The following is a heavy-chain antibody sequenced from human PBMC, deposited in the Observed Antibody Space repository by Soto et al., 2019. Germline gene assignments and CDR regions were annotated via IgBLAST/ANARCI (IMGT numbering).Heavy chain of an antibody. Sequence: QVQLQESGPGLVKPSETLSLTCTVSGGSISSYYWSWIRQPPGKGLEWIGYIYYSGSTNYNPSLKSRVTISVDTSKSQFSLKLSSVTAADTAVYYCARHQTYYYGSGSFDYWGQGTLVTVSS. V-gene: IGHV4-59*08. CDR2: IYYSGST. D-gene: IGHD3-10*01. CDR1: GGSISSYY. CDR3: ARHQTYYYGSGSFDY. J-gene: IGHJ4*02.